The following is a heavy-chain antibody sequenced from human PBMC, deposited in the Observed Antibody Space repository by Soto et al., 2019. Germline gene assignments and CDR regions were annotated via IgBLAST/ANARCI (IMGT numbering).Heavy chain of an antibody. V-gene: IGHV3-21*01. CDR1: GFTFSSYS. CDR3: ARDGTRMVGATAYYYYGMDV. J-gene: IGHJ6*02. Sequence: GGSLRLSCAASGFTFSSYSMNWVRQAPGKGLEWVSSISSSSSYIYYADSVKGRFTISRDNAKNSLYLQMNSLRAEDTAVYYCARDGTRMVGATAYYYYGMDVWGQGTTVTVSS. CDR2: ISSSSSYI. D-gene: IGHD1-26*01.